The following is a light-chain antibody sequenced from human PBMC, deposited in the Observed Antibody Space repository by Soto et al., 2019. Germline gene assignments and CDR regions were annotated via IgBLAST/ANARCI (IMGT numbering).Light chain of an antibody. Sequence: SVMSRAPLSLSVIAGEPACISCGSSQSLLHSNGYNYLDWYLQKPGQSPQLLIYLGSARASGVPDRFSGSGSGTDFTLKITRVEAEHVGISYCLQVPQTPITFRQGTRLENK. J-gene: IGKJ5*01. CDR3: LQVPQTPIT. CDR2: LGS. V-gene: IGKV2-28*01. CDR1: QSLLHSNGYNY.